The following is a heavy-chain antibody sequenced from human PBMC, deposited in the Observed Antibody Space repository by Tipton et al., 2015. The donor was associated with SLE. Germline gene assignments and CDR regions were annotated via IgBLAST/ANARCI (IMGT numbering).Heavy chain of an antibody. CDR2: ISSSNSYI. Sequence: SLRLSCAASGFTFSSYSMNWVRQAPGKGLEWVSSISSSNSYIYYADSVKGRFTISRDNAKNSLYLQMNSLRAEDTAVYYCARDLGELSLYYYYGMGVWGQGTTVTVSS. CDR1: GFTFSSYS. CDR3: ARDLGELSLYYYYGMGV. J-gene: IGHJ6*02. V-gene: IGHV3-21*03. D-gene: IGHD3-16*02.